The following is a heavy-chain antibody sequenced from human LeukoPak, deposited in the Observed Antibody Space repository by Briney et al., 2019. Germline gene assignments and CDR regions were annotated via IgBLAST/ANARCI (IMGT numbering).Heavy chain of an antibody. D-gene: IGHD4-17*01. CDR3: ARGLMSTVTTSLPYRGDAFDI. CDR1: GYTFTSYY. J-gene: IGHJ3*02. CDR2: INPSGGNT. Sequence: GASVKVSCKASGYTFTSYYMHWVRQAPGQGLEWMGIINPSGGNTSYAQKFQGRVTMTRDTSTSTVYMELSSLRSEDTAVYYCARGLMSTVTTSLPYRGDAFDIWGQGTMVTVSS. V-gene: IGHV1-46*01.